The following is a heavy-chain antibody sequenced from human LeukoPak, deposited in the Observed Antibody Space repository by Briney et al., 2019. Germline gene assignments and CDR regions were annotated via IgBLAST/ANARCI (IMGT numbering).Heavy chain of an antibody. CDR1: GITFSGSG. CDR3: AREAGYSYGSYYFDY. J-gene: IGHJ4*02. CDR2: ISGSGSNT. Sequence: GGSLRLSCAASGITFSGSGMSWVRQAPGKGLEWVSTISGSGSNTHYADSVKGRFTISRDNSKNTLYLQMNSLRAEDTAVYYCAREAGYSYGSYYFDYWGQGTLVTVSS. D-gene: IGHD5-18*01. V-gene: IGHV3-23*01.